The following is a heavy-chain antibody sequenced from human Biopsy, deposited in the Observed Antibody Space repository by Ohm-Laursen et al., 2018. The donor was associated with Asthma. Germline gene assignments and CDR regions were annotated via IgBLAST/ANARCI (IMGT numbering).Heavy chain of an antibody. CDR3: ARCQVGYSSGWSLLLKKIYYSGMDV. D-gene: IGHD6-19*01. CDR2: IMTVFGTT. J-gene: IGHJ6*02. Sequence: SVKVSRTAPGGTFSNFAISWVRQAPGQGLEWLGGIMTVFGTTNHAQKLQGRVTITADESTSAAYMEVTSLRSEDTAIYYCARCQVGYSSGWSLLLKKIYYSGMDVWGQGTAVTVSS. CDR1: GGTFSNFA. V-gene: IGHV1-69*13.